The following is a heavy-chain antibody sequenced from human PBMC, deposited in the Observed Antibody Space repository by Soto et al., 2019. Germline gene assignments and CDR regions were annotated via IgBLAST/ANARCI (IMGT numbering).Heavy chain of an antibody. CDR1: GFTFSSFA. J-gene: IGHJ6*02. CDR3: ARGGDYYHNMDV. CDR2: ISGRGVTT. V-gene: IGHV3-23*01. D-gene: IGHD3-10*01. Sequence: VQLLESGGGLTQQGGSLRLSCAASGFTFSSFALNWVRQAPGNGLEWVSGISGRGVTTYYADYVKARFTISRDNSKNTVYVQMNILRVEARAVYYCARGGDYYHNMDVWGPGTTCTVS.